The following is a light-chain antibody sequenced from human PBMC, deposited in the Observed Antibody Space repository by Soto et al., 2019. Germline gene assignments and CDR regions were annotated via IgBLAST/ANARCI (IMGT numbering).Light chain of an antibody. CDR3: SSYSISTAYL. Sequence: QLVLTQPASVSGSPGQSITISCTGTSSDVGGYDYVSWYQLHPGKAPKLMVFEVNNRPSGVSYRFSGSKSGNTASLTISGLKAEDEADYFCSSYSISTAYLFGTGTKLTVL. CDR2: EVN. V-gene: IGLV2-14*01. J-gene: IGLJ1*01. CDR1: SSDVGGYDY.